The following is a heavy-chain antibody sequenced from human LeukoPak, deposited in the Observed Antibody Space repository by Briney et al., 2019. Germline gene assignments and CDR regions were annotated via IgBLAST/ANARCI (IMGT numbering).Heavy chain of an antibody. D-gene: IGHD2-15*01. Sequence: HGESLKISCKGSGYTFPSYWIAWVRQMPGKRLEWMGVIYVGGSDTRYSPSFQGQVTISADKSISTAYLQWGSLKASDTAMYYCARLGYCSGGTCYKSYFDYWGQGTLVTVSS. CDR1: GYTFPSYW. J-gene: IGHJ4*02. V-gene: IGHV5-51*01. CDR3: ARLGYCSGGTCYKSYFDY. CDR2: IYVGGSDT.